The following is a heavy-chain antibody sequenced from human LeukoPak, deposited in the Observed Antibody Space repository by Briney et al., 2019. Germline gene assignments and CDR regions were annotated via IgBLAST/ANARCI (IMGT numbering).Heavy chain of an antibody. Sequence: GGSLRLSCAASGFTFGDTWMNWVRQVPGQGLEWVANIKQDGSEKFYVASVKGRFTISGDNGKSSLYLQMNSLRAEDTALHYCATSYDMGWLIGYWGQGTLVTVSS. CDR3: ATSYDMGWLIGY. V-gene: IGHV3-7*03. J-gene: IGHJ4*02. CDR1: GFTFGDTW. CDR2: IKQDGSEK. D-gene: IGHD3/OR15-3a*01.